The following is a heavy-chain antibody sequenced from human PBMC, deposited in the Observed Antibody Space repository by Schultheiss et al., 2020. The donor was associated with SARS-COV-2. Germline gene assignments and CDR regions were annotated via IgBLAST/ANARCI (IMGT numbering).Heavy chain of an antibody. Sequence: SETLSLTCAVYGGSFSGYYWSWIRQPPGKGLEWIGEINHSGTSYYNPSLKSRVTISIDTSRNQFSLKLNSVSAADTAVYFCARQIKVGSYYNSATLSFIWGRGALVTVSS. CDR3: ARQIKVGSYYNSATLSFI. J-gene: IGHJ4*02. V-gene: IGHV4-34*01. CDR2: INHSGTS. CDR1: GGSFSGYY. D-gene: IGHD5-24*01.